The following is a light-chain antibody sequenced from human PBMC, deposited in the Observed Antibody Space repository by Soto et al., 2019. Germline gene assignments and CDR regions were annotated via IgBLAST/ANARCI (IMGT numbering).Light chain of an antibody. V-gene: IGKV1-39*01. J-gene: IGKJ4*01. CDR3: HQTSNIPFT. Sequence: DIQMTQSPSSLSASVGDRVTITCRASQSITSYLNWYQQQPGKAPKLLIFAASSLQSGVPSRFSGSGSGTDFTLTISSLQPEDFATYYCHQTSNIPFTFGGGTKVEIK. CDR2: AAS. CDR1: QSITSY.